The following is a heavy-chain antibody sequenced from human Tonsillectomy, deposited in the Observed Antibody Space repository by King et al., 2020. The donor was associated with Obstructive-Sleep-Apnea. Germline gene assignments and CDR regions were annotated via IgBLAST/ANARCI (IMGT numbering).Heavy chain of an antibody. CDR1: GFTFNSYG. V-gene: IGHV3-30*18. J-gene: IGHJ5*02. CDR3: AKNEASISAVSTDPIA. D-gene: IGHD6-6*01. Sequence: VQLVESGGVVVQPGRSLRLSCAASGFTFNSYGMHWVRQAPGKGLEWLAVISYDGSNKNYADSVKGRFTISRDNSKNTLYLKMNSRRAEDTAMYYCAKNEASISAVSTDPIAWGQGTLVTVSS. CDR2: ISYDGSNK.